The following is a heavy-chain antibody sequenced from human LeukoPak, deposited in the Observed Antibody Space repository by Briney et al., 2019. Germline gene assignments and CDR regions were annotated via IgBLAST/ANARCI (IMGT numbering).Heavy chain of an antibody. Sequence: GGSLRLSCAASGFTFSSYDIHWVSQATGKDLQWVSAIGTPGDTYYQGSVKSRLTISTENATNSLYLQMNSLRAGDTAVYYCARAPAYGGDYSYYFDYWGQGTLVTVSS. CDR3: ARAPAYGGDYSYYFDY. J-gene: IGHJ4*02. V-gene: IGHV3-13*01. CDR1: GFTFSSYD. CDR2: IGTPGDT. D-gene: IGHD4-17*01.